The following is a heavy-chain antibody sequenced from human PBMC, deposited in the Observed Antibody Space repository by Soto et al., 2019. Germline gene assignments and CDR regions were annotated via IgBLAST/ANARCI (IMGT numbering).Heavy chain of an antibody. CDR2: IYHTGST. J-gene: IGHJ3*01. D-gene: IGHD1-26*01. CDR3: ARGPRSGSYSVDGFDV. Sequence: QVQLQESGPGLVNPSGTLPLTCVISGASISTSNWWSWVRQSPGKGLEWIGEIYHTGSTSYSPSLKSRVSMSIDKSKNQFSLRLTAVTAADTAIYYCARGPRSGSYSVDGFDVWGQGTMVTVSS. V-gene: IGHV4-4*02. CDR1: GASISTSNW.